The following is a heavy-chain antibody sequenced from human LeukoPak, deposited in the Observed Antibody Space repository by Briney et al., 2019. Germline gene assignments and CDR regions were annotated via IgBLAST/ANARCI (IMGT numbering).Heavy chain of an antibody. V-gene: IGHV3-30-3*01. J-gene: IGHJ4*02. D-gene: IGHD3-10*01. Sequence: GGSLRLSCAASGFSFRSYAIHWVRQAPGKGLEWVAVISSGGSDKFYADSVKGRFTVSRDNSKNTLYLQMNSLRVEDTAVYYCARDCCGEWYFFDSWGQGTLITVSS. CDR3: ARDCCGEWYFFDS. CDR1: GFSFRSYA. CDR2: ISSGGSDK.